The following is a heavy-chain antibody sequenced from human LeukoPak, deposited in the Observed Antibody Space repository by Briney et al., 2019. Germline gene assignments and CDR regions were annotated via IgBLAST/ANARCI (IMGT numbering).Heavy chain of an antibody. Sequence: GGSLRLSGTASGFAFDEHGMSWFRQVPGKGLEWVPGINWSGGGTGYADPLRGRFTISRDNAKNSLYLQMDSLRAEDTALYYCARAPITSPFYFDYWGQGTLVTVSS. V-gene: IGHV3-20*04. D-gene: IGHD2-2*01. CDR2: INWSGGGT. CDR3: ARAPITSPFYFDY. J-gene: IGHJ4*02. CDR1: GFAFDEHG.